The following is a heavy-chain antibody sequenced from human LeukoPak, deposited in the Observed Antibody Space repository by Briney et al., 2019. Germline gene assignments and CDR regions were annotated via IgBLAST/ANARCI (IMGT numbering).Heavy chain of an antibody. J-gene: IGHJ5*02. D-gene: IGHD3-3*01. CDR1: GFTFSSYV. Sequence: GASPRLSCAASGFTFSSYVMSWVRQAPGKGLEWVSAISGSGGSTYHADSVEGRFTISRDNSKNTLFLQMNSLRAEDTAVYYCAKPTNDFWSGYPPGWFDPWGQGTLVTVSS. CDR3: AKPTNDFWSGYPPGWFDP. V-gene: IGHV3-23*01. CDR2: ISGSGGST.